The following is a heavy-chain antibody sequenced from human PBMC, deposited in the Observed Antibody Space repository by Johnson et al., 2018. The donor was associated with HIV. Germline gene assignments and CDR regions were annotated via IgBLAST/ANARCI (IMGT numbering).Heavy chain of an antibody. Sequence: QVQLVESGGGVVQPGRSLRLSCAASGFTFSNYGMDWVRQAPGKGLEWVAVISYDGSNKYYADSVKGRFTISRDNSKNTLYLQMNSLRAEDTAVYYCARGEYSSGWSNTFDIWGQGTMVTVSS. V-gene: IGHV3-30*03. J-gene: IGHJ3*02. D-gene: IGHD6-19*01. CDR2: ISYDGSNK. CDR3: ARGEYSSGWSNTFDI. CDR1: GFTFSNYG.